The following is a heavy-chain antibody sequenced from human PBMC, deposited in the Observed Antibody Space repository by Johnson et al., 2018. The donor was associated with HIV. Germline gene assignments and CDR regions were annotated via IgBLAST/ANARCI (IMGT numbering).Heavy chain of an antibody. D-gene: IGHD5-18*01. V-gene: IGHV3-23*04. Sequence: VQLVESGGGVVRPGGSLRLSCAASGFTFDDYGMSWVRQAPGKGLEWVSGISGTGDSTYYADSVKGRFTISRDNSKKMVSLQMNSLRAEDMATYYCAKDREGGYSHGYGAFDIWGQGTMVTVSS. CDR1: GFTFDDYG. CDR2: ISGTGDST. CDR3: AKDREGGYSHGYGAFDI. J-gene: IGHJ3*02.